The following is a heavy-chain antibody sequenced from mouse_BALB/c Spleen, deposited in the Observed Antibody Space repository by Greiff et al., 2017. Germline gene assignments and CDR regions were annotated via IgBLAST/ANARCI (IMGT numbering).Heavy chain of an antibody. J-gene: IGHJ4*01. CDR3: ARHGSSSHYYAMDY. CDR2: ISNGGGST. V-gene: IGHV5-12-2*01. CDR1: GFTFSSYT. Sequence: EVMLVESGGGLVQPGGSLKLSCAASGFTFSSYTMSWVRQTPEKRLEWVAYISNGGGSTYYPDTVKGRFTISRDNAKNTLYLQMSSLKSEDTAMYYCARHGSSSHYYAMDYWGQGTSVTVSS. D-gene: IGHD1-1*01.